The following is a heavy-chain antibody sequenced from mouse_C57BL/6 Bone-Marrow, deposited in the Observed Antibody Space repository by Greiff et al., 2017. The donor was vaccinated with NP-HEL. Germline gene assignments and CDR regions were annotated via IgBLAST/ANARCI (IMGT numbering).Heavy chain of an antibody. CDR3: ARYNYSNYDYAMDY. CDR2: IYPGSGHT. V-gene: IGHV1-76*01. Sequence: QVQLQQSGAELVRPGASVKLSCKASGYTFTDYYINWVKQRPGQGLEWIARIYPGSGHTYYNEKFKGKATLTAEKSSSTAYMQLSSLTSEDSAVYFCARYNYSNYDYAMDYWGQGTSVTVSS. CDR1: GYTFTDYY. J-gene: IGHJ4*01. D-gene: IGHD2-5*01.